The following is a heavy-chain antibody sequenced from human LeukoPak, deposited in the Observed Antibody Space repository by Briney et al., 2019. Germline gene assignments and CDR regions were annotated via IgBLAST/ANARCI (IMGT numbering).Heavy chain of an antibody. CDR3: ARGSYYYGLVSDYDWFDY. J-gene: IGHJ4*02. D-gene: IGHD3-10*01. V-gene: IGHV3-33*01. CDR2: IWYDGGNQ. Sequence: GGSLRLSCAASGFTFSSFGMHWVRQTPGKGLEWVAVIWYDGGNQYYADSVKGRFTISRDNSKNTMYLQMNSLRAEDTAVYYCARGSYYYGLVSDYDWFDYWGQGTLVTVSS. CDR1: GFTFSSFG.